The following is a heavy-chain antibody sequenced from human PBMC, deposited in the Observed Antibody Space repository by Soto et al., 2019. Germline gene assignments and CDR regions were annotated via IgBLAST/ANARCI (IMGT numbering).Heavy chain of an antibody. J-gene: IGHJ6*02. Sequence: QEQLVESGGGLVRPGGSLRLSCAASGFTFSAYYMTWMRQAPGKGLEWVSYITSSSAYTNYAGSVKGRFTSSRDNAKNSLYLQMNSLRVEDTAVDYCVREYYYGMDVWGQGTTVTVS. V-gene: IGHV3-11*05. CDR3: VREYYYGMDV. CDR1: GFTFSAYY. CDR2: ITSSSAYT.